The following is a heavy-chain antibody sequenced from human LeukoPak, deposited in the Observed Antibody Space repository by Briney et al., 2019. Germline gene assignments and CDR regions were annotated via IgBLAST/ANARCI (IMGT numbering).Heavy chain of an antibody. V-gene: IGHV4-59*01. D-gene: IGHD2-15*01. CDR1: GGSISSYY. CDR2: IYYSGST. J-gene: IGHJ4*02. CDR3: ARLGYCSGGSCSHPTFDY. Sequence: SETLSLTCTVSGGSISSYYWSWIRQPPGKGLEWIGYIYYSGSTNYNPSLKSRVTISVDTSKNQFSLKLSSVTAADTAVYYCARLGYCSGGSCSHPTFDYWGQGTLVTVSS.